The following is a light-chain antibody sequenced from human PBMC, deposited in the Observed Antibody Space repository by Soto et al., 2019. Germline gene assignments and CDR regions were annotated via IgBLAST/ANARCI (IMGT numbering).Light chain of an antibody. CDR2: RNN. Sequence: QSVLTQPPSASGTPGQRGTISCSGSSSNIGSNYVYWYQQLPGTAPKRLIYRNNQRPSGVPDRFSGSKSGTSASLAISGLRSEDEADYYCAAWDDSLKVFGTGTKLTVL. J-gene: IGLJ1*01. CDR3: AAWDDSLKV. CDR1: SSNIGSNY. V-gene: IGLV1-47*01.